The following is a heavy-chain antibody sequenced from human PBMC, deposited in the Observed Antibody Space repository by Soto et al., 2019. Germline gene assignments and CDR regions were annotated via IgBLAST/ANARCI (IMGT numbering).Heavy chain of an antibody. CDR3: AKDPEVVVVTAIFDY. CDR2: ISGSGGST. J-gene: IGHJ4*02. Sequence: EVQLLESGGGLVQPGGSLRLSCAASGFTFSSYAMSWVRQAPGKGLEWVSAISGSGGSTYYADSVKGRFTISRDNSKNTLYLQMNSLRAADTAVYYCAKDPEVVVVTAIFDYWGQGTLVTVSS. CDR1: GFTFSSYA. V-gene: IGHV3-23*01. D-gene: IGHD2-21*02.